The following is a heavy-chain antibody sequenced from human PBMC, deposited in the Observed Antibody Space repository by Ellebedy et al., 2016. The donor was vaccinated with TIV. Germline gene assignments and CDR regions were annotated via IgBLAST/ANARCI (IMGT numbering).Heavy chain of an antibody. CDR3: TTVPEWELLVWAMVDY. CDR2: ISGSGGST. J-gene: IGHJ4*02. CDR1: GFTFSSYA. Sequence: PGGSLRLSCAASGFTFSSYAMSWVRQAPGKGLEWVSAISGSGGSTYYADSVKGRFTISRDNSKNTLYLQMNSLKTEDTAVYYCTTVPEWELLVWAMVDYWGQGTLVTVSS. D-gene: IGHD1-26*01. V-gene: IGHV3-23*01.